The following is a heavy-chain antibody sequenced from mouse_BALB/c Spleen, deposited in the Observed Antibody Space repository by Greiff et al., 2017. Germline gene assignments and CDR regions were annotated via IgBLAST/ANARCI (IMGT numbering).Heavy chain of an antibody. CDR2: INPSTGYT. CDR1: GYTFTSYW. CDR3: ARQEKVGGSYAMDY. D-gene: IGHD1-1*02. V-gene: IGHV1-7*01. Sequence: QVQLKESGAELAKPGASVKMSCKASGYTFTSYWMHWVKQRPGQGLEWIGYINPSTGYTEYNQKFKDKATLTADKSSSTAYMQLSSLTSEDSAVYYCARQEKVGGSYAMDYWGQGTSVTVSS. J-gene: IGHJ4*01.